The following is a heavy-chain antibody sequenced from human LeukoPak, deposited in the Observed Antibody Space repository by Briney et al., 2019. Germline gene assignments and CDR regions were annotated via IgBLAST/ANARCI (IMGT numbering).Heavy chain of an antibody. V-gene: IGHV1-69*06. CDR1: GYTFTSYG. CDR2: IIPMFGTA. J-gene: IGHJ4*02. D-gene: IGHD3-9*01. CDR3: ARHSFVYDILTGHQRSLDY. Sequence: GASVKVSCKASGYTFTSYGISWVRQAPGQGLEWMGGIIPMFGTADYAQRFQGRVTITADKSTSTAYMELSSLRSEDTAVYYCARHSFVYDILTGHQRSLDYWGQGTLVTVSS.